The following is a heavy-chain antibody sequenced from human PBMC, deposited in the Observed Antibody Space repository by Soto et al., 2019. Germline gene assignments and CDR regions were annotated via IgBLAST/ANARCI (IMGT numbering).Heavy chain of an antibody. CDR3: ARTAYYYDSSGYYFDC. D-gene: IGHD3-22*01. V-gene: IGHV3-33*01. Sequence: QVQLVESGGGVVQPGRSLRLPCAASGFTFSSYVMHWVRQAPGKGLEWVAVIWYDGRNTYYADSVKGRFTISRDNSKNTLYLQMNSLRAEDTAVYYCARTAYYYDSSGYYFDCWGQGTLVTVSS. CDR2: IWYDGRNT. J-gene: IGHJ4*02. CDR1: GFTFSSYV.